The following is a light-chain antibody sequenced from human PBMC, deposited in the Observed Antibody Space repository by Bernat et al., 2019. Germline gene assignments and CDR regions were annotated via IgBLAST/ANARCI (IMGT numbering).Light chain of an antibody. V-gene: IGLV1-47*02. CDR1: SSNIGNNY. Sequence: QSVLTQPPSVSGTPGQRVTISCSGSSSNIGNNYVSWYQQLPGTAPKLLIYSNNERPSGVPDRFSGSKSGTSASLAISGLRSEDEADYFCAGWDDRMGVVFGGGTKLTVL. CDR3: AGWDDRMGVV. J-gene: IGLJ2*01. CDR2: SNN.